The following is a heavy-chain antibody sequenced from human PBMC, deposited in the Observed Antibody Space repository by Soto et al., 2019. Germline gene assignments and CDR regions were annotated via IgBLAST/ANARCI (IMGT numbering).Heavy chain of an antibody. V-gene: IGHV1-69*06. D-gene: IGHD2-2*02. CDR3: ARHIPEIVVLPAAIHYYYYGMDV. Sequence: QVQLVQSGAAVKKPGSSVKVSCKASGGTFSSYAISWVRQAPGQGLEWMGGIITIFGTANYAQKFQGRVTITADKSTSTAYMELSSLRSEDTAVYYCARHIPEIVVLPAAIHYYYYGMDVWGQGTTVTVSS. J-gene: IGHJ6*02. CDR2: IITIFGTA. CDR1: GGTFSSYA.